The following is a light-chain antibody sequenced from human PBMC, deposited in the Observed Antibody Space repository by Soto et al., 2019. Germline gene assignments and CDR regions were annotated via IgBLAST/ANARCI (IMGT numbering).Light chain of an antibody. J-gene: IGKJ1*01. Sequence: DIQMTQSPSTLSASVGDRVTITCRASQSISDWLAWYQQKPGKAPRLLIYRASTLQSGVPSRFRGSGSGTEFTLTISDLQPDDFATYYCQQYHIYSWTFGPGTKVDI. CDR2: RAS. CDR1: QSISDW. V-gene: IGKV1-5*03. CDR3: QQYHIYSWT.